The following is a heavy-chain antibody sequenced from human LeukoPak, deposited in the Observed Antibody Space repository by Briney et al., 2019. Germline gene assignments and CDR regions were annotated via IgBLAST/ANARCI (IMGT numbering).Heavy chain of an antibody. Sequence: GGSLRLSCAASGFTFSSYSMNWVRQAPGKGLEWVSSISSSSSYIYYADSVKGRFTISRDNAKNSLYLQMNSLGAEDTAVYYCARVGGYDSSGYYRDYWGQGTLVTVSS. CDR3: ARVGGYDSSGYYRDY. D-gene: IGHD3-22*01. CDR1: GFTFSSYS. J-gene: IGHJ4*02. V-gene: IGHV3-21*01. CDR2: ISSSSSYI.